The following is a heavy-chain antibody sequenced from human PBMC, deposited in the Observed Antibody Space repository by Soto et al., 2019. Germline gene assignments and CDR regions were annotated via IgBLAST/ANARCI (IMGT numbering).Heavy chain of an antibody. J-gene: IGHJ4*02. D-gene: IGHD4-17*01. CDR3: AKGPRAYGYFDY. CDR2: IYHSGST. CDR1: GGSVSSNSYY. V-gene: IGHV4-61*01. Sequence: PSETLSLTCTVSGGSVSSNSYYWSWIRQPPGKGLEWIGYIYHSGSTSYNPSLKSRVTISVDTSKNQFSLKLNSVTAADTAVYYCAKGPRAYGYFDYWGQGTLVTV.